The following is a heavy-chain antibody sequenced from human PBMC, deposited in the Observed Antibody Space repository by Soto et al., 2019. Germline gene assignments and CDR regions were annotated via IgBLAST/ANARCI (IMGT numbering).Heavy chain of an antibody. CDR2: INYSGST. J-gene: IGHJ4*02. CDR1: GGSVSRGSYY. Sequence: QVQLQESGPGLVKPSETLSLTCTVSGGSVSRGSYYWTWMRQPPGKGLEWIGYINYSGSTSYNPSLKGRVAISVDTSKKQFSLKVSSVTAADTAVYYCARDGDTSGYYYFDYWGQGTLVTVSS. D-gene: IGHD3-22*01. CDR3: ARDGDTSGYYYFDY. V-gene: IGHV4-61*01.